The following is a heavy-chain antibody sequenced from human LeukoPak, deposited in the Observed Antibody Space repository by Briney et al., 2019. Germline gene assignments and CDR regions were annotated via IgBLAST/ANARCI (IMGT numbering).Heavy chain of an antibody. CDR3: GRAVAGPVGFDP. CDR1: GFTFSSYA. D-gene: IGHD6-19*01. CDR2: ISGSGGST. J-gene: IGHJ5*02. V-gene: IGHV3-23*01. Sequence: PGGSLRLSCAASGFTFSSYAMHWVRQAPGKGLEWVSAISGSGGSTYYADSVKGRFTISRDNSKNTLYLQMNSLRAEDTAVYYCGRAVAGPVGFDPWGQGTLVTVSS.